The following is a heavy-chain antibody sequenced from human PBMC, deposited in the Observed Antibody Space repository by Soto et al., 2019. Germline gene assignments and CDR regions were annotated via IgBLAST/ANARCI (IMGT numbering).Heavy chain of an antibody. CDR2: IYPGDSDT. D-gene: IGHD3-10*01. V-gene: IGHV5-51*01. Sequence: GESLKISCKGSGYSFTSYGSGWVRQMPGKGLEWMGIIYPGDSDTRYSPSFQGQVTISADKSISTAYLQWSSLKASDTAMYYCARLPVLLWFGESSRDGMDVWGQGTTVTVSS. CDR3: ARLPVLLWFGESSRDGMDV. J-gene: IGHJ6*02. CDR1: GYSFTSYG.